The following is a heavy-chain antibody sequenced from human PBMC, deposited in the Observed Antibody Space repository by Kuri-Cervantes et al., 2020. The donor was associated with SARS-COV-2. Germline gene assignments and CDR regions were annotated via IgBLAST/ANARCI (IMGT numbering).Heavy chain of an antibody. J-gene: IGHJ6*02. CDR2: IRQDGSEK. CDR1: GFTFSGHW. V-gene: IGHV3-7*01. Sequence: GESLKISCAASGFTFSGHWIHWVRQAPGKGLEWVANIRQDGSEKYYVDSVKGRFTISRDNAKNSLYLQMNSLRAEDTAVYYCASSLTTVTMFYYYGMDVWGQGTTVTVSS. D-gene: IGHD4-17*01. CDR3: ASSLTTVTMFYYYGMDV.